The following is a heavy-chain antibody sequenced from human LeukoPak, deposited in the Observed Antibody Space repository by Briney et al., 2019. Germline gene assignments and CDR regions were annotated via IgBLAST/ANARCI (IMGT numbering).Heavy chain of an antibody. V-gene: IGHV3-23*01. CDR2: ISGSGGST. J-gene: IGHJ4*02. D-gene: IGHD3-3*01. CDR3: AKAEFYDFWSGYYSDY. CDR1: GFTFSSYA. Sequence: TGGSLRLSCAASGFTFSSYAMGWVRQAPGKGLEWVSAISGSGGSTYYADSVKGRFSISRDNSKNTLYLQMNSLRAEDTAVYYCAKAEFYDFWSGYYSDYWGQGTLVTVSS.